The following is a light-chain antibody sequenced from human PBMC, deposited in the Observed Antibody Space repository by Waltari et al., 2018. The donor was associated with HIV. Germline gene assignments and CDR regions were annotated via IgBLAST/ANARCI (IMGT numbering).Light chain of an antibody. CDR1: NSNIGAGYD. CDR3: QSYDSSLSGWV. J-gene: IGLJ3*02. CDR2: GNS. Sequence: QSVLTQPPSVSGAPGQRVTISCTGSNSNIGAGYDIHWYQQLPGTAPKLLIYGNSNRPSGVPDRFSGSKSGTSASLAIPGLQAEDEADYYCQSYDSSLSGWVFGGGTKLTVL. V-gene: IGLV1-40*01.